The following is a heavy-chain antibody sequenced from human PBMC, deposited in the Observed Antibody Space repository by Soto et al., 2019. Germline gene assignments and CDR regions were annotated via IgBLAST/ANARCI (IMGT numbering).Heavy chain of an antibody. V-gene: IGHV3-43*01. J-gene: IGHJ2*01. Sequence: GGSLRLSCAASGFTFDDYTMHWVRQAPGKGLEWVSLISWDGGSTYYADSVKGRFTISRDNSKNSLYLQMNSLRTEDNSCDYCAKARARIFGYFDLWGRGTLVTVSS. CDR2: ISWDGGST. CDR3: AKARARIFGYFDL. D-gene: IGHD6-6*01. CDR1: GFTFDDYT.